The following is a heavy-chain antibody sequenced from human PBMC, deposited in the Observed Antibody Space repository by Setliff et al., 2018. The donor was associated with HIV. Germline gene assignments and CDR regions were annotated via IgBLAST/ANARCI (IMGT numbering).Heavy chain of an antibody. CDR2: IYSSGRT. V-gene: IGHV4-4*07. CDR3: ARDPTTGVDY. D-gene: IGHD4-4*01. Sequence: PSETLSLTCTVSGGSISGYYWTWIRQPAGKGLEWIGRIYSSGRTNYNSSLKSRVTMSVDTSKNQFSLKLRSVTAADTAVYYCARDPTTGVDYWGQGTLVTVSS. CDR1: GGSISGYY. J-gene: IGHJ4*02.